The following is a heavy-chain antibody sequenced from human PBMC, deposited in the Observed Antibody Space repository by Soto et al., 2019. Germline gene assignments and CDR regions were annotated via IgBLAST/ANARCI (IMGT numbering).Heavy chain of an antibody. J-gene: IGHJ4*02. D-gene: IGHD5-12*01. CDR2: ISYDGSNK. Sequence: QVQLVESGGGVVQPGRSLRLSCAASGFTFSSYAMHWVRQAPGKGLEWVAVISYDGSNKYYADSVKGRFTISRDNSKNTLYLQMNSLRAEDTAVYYCARDWGDRDGYNYYFDYWGQGTLVTVSS. CDR1: GFTFSSYA. V-gene: IGHV3-30-3*01. CDR3: ARDWGDRDGYNYYFDY.